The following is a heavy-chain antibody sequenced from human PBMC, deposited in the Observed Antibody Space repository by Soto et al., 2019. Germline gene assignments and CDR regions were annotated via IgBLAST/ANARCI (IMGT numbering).Heavy chain of an antibody. CDR1: GXXXXSYA. Sequence: QVQLVQSGAEVKKXXSSXXXXXQAXGXXXXSYAXXXVRXAPXXXXXXMXGIIPIFGTANYAQKFQGRVTITAGESTSTAYMELSSLRSEDTAVYYCAREGAKGIAAAGTGEDYWGQGTLVTVSS. CDR2: IIPIFGTA. J-gene: IGHJ4*02. CDR3: AREGAKGIAAAGTGEDY. D-gene: IGHD6-13*01. V-gene: IGHV1-69*01.